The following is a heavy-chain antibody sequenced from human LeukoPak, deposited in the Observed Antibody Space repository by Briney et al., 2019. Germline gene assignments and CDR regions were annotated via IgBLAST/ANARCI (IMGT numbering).Heavy chain of an antibody. CDR3: ATSPFKNYSYYYMDV. CDR2: INHSGST. D-gene: IGHD2-2*01. CDR1: GGSFSGYY. J-gene: IGHJ6*03. V-gene: IGHV4-34*01. Sequence: SETLSLTCAVYGGSFSGYYWSWIRQPPGKGLEWIGEINHSGSTNYNPSLKSRVTISVDTSKNQFSLKLRSVTAADTAVYYCATSPFKNYSYYYMDVWGKGTTVTVSS.